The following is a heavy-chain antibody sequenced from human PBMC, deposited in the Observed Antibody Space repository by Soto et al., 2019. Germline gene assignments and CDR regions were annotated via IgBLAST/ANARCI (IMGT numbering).Heavy chain of an antibody. CDR2: FDPEDGET. CDR1: GYTLTELF. D-gene: IGHD2-8*01. V-gene: IGHV1-24*01. J-gene: IGHJ3*02. CDR3: ATPRVGSPPGDAFDI. Sequence: WASVKVSCKVSGYTLTELFMHWVRQAPGKGLEWMGGFDPEDGETIYAQKFQGRVTMTEDTSTDTAYMELSSLRSEDTAVYYCATPRVGSPPGDAFDIWGQGTMVTVSS.